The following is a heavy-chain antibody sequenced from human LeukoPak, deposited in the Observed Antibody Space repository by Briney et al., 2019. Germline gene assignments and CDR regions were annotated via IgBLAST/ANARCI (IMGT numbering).Heavy chain of an antibody. D-gene: IGHD2-15*01. CDR1: GYTFTGYY. J-gene: IGHJ5*02. Sequence: ASVKVSCKASGYTFTGYYMHWVRQAPGQGLEWMGWINPNSGDTNYAQKFQGRVTMTRDTSITTAYMEMSRLRSDDTAVYYCARMSGYCSGDSCYGNNWFDPWGQGTLVTVSS. V-gene: IGHV1-2*02. CDR3: ARMSGYCSGDSCYGNNWFDP. CDR2: INPNSGDT.